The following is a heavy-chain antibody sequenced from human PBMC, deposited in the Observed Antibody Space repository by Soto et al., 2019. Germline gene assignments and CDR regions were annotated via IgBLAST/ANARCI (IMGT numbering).Heavy chain of an antibody. CDR1: GYTFTSYA. Sequence: ASVKVSCKASGYTFTSYAMHWVRQAPGQRLEWMGWINAGNGNTKYSQKLQGRVTMTTDTSTSTAYMELRSLRSDDTAVYYCATPVAGGLDYWGQGTLVTVSS. J-gene: IGHJ4*02. V-gene: IGHV1-3*01. D-gene: IGHD6-19*01. CDR2: INAGNGNT. CDR3: ATPVAGGLDY.